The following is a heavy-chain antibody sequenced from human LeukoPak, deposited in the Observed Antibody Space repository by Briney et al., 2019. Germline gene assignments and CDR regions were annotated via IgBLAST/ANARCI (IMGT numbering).Heavy chain of an antibody. J-gene: IGHJ4*02. CDR1: GYTFCNYY. CDR3: ARTLLTGFYMPPGY. V-gene: IGHV1-46*01. Sequence: GASVKVSCKASGYTFCNYYIHWVRQAAGQGLEWVGKINPSDDDITYAQKFQDRVTMTSDTSTSAVYMELSSLRSEDTAVYYCARTLLTGFYMPPGYWGQGSLVTVSS. CDR2: INPSDDDI. D-gene: IGHD3-9*01.